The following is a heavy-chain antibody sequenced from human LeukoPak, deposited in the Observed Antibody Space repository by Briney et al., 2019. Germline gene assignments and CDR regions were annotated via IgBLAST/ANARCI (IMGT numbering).Heavy chain of an antibody. CDR3: ARAAPFGSSSLYYYYMDV. V-gene: IGHV4-34*01. Sequence: SETLSLTCAVYGGSFSGYYWSWIRQPPGKGLEWIGEINHSGSTNYNPSLKSRVTISVDKSKNHFSLKLSSVTAADTAVYYCARAAPFGSSSLYYYYMDVWGKGTTVTVSS. J-gene: IGHJ6*03. CDR2: INHSGST. CDR1: GGSFSGYY. D-gene: IGHD6-6*01.